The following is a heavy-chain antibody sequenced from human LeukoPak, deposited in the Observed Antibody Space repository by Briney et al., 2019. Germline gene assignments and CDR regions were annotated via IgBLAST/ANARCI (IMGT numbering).Heavy chain of an antibody. D-gene: IGHD6-6*01. V-gene: IGHV3-74*03. CDR2: INTDEIST. J-gene: IGHJ4*02. CDR1: GFTFSSYW. Sequence: GGSLRLSCAASGFTFSSYWMHWVRQAPGKGLEWVSRINTDEISTTYADSVKGRFTISRDNAKNTLYLQMNSLRAEDTAVYYCAREYTSSSGRAFDYWGQGTLVTVSS. CDR3: AREYTSSSGRAFDY.